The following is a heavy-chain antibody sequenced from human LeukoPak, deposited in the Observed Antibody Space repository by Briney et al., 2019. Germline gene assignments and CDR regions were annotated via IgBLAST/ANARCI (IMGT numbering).Heavy chain of an antibody. CDR3: ARDRPNYYGSDGHYYRRDGDY. CDR2: ITSRGEST. CDR1: GFTFSIYA. D-gene: IGHD3-22*01. J-gene: IGHJ4*02. V-gene: IGHV3-23*01. Sequence: PGGSLRLSCAGSGFTFSIYAMSWVRQAPGKGLQWVSSITSRGESTWYVDSVKGRFTITRDNYETTLYLQMHSLRAEDTAVYYCARDRPNYYGSDGHYYRRDGDYWGRGTLVTVSS.